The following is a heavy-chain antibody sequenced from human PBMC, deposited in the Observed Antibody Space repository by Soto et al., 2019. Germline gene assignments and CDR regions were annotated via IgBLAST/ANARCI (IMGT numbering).Heavy chain of an antibody. D-gene: IGHD4-17*01. CDR3: ARGGYDYGDYDVGGYFDY. J-gene: IGHJ4*02. Sequence: PSETLSLTCTVSGGSISSYDWSWIRQPPGKGLEWIGYIYYSGSTNYNPSLKSRVTISVDASKNQFSLKLSSVTAADTAVYYCARGGYDYGDYDVGGYFDYWGQGTLVTVSS. CDR1: GGSISSYD. CDR2: IYYSGST. V-gene: IGHV4-59*01.